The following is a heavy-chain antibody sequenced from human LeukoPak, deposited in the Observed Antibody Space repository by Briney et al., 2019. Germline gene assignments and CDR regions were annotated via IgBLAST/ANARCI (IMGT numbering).Heavy chain of an antibody. CDR3: ARQNMAAAGQALDY. CDR2: IYYSGST. Sequence: SETLSLTCTVSGGSISSYYWSWIRQPPGKGLEWIGYIYYSGSTNYNPSLKSRVTISVDTSKNQFSLKLSSVTAADTAVYYCARQNMAAAGQALDYWGQGTLVTVSS. D-gene: IGHD6-25*01. J-gene: IGHJ4*02. CDR1: GGSISSYY. V-gene: IGHV4-59*01.